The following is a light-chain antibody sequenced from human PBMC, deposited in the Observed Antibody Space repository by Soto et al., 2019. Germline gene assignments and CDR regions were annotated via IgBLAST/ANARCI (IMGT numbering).Light chain of an antibody. CDR3: QQYNSYSVT. V-gene: IGKV1-5*01. CDR2: DAS. J-gene: IGKJ2*01. CDR1: QSISSW. Sequence: DIPMTQSPSTLSASVGDRVTITCRASQSISSWLAWYQQKPGKAPKLLIYDASSLESGVPSRFSGSGSGTEFTLTISSLQPDDFATYYCQQYNSYSVTFDQGTKLEIK.